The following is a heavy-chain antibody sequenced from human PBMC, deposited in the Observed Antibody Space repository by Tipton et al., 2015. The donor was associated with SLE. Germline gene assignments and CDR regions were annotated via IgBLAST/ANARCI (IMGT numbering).Heavy chain of an antibody. D-gene: IGHD6-13*01. Sequence: GLVKPSETLSLICTVSGGYIKSTSYHWGWIRQPPGKGLEWIGSIYYSGDTYYNPSLKTRVTKPVDTSKNQFFLRLSSVTAADTAVYYCARQLARGLWTFDIWGQGTMVTVSS. J-gene: IGHJ3*02. CDR2: IYYSGDT. CDR1: GGYIKSTSYH. V-gene: IGHV4-39*07. CDR3: ARQLARGLWTFDI.